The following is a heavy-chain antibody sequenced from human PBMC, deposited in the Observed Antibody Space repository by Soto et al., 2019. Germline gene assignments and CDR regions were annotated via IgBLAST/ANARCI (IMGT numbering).Heavy chain of an antibody. CDR2: IIPIFGTA. D-gene: IGHD6-13*01. J-gene: IGHJ4*02. V-gene: IGHV1-69*13. CDR3: ARDRRQQLERDIFDY. Sequence: SVKVSCKASGGTFSSYAISSVRQAPGQGREWMEGIIPIFGTANYAQKVQGRVTITADESTSIAYMELSSLRAEDTAVYYCARDRRQQLERDIFDYWGQGTLVTVSS. CDR1: GGTFSSYA.